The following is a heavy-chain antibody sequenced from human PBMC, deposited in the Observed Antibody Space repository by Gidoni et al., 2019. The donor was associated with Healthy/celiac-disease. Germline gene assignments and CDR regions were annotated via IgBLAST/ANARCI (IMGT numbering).Heavy chain of an antibody. CDR2: SNPNSGGT. D-gene: IGHD2-2*01. J-gene: IGHJ6*02. CDR3: AREDIPATVRGYGMDV. V-gene: IGHV1-2*04. CDR1: GYTFTGYY. Sequence: QVQLVPSGAAVKTPGASVKVSCKASGYTFTGYYMHWGRQAPGKGLEWMGWSNPNSGGTNYAQKFQGWVTMTRDTSISTAYMELSRLRSDDTAVYYGAREDIPATVRGYGMDVWGQGTTVTVSS.